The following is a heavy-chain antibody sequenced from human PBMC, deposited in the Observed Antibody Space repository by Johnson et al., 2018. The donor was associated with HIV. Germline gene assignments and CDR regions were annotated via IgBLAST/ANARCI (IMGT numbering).Heavy chain of an antibody. Sequence: VQLVESGGGLVQPGGSLRLSCAASGFTVSSNYMSWVRQAPGKGLEWVSVISSGGSTYYTASVTGRFTISRDDSKNTLYLRMNSLRPDDSAVYYWGRDRGLGDAFDIWGQGTMVTVSS. D-gene: IGHD3-10*01. CDR3: GRDRGLGDAFDI. CDR1: GFTVSSNY. J-gene: IGHJ3*02. CDR2: ISSGGST. V-gene: IGHV3-66*02.